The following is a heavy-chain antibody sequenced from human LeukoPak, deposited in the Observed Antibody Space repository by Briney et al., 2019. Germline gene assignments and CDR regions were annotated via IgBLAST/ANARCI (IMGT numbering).Heavy chain of an antibody. V-gene: IGHV3-30*18. Sequence: GGSLRLSCAASGFTFGSYGMHWVRQAPGKGLEWVAVISYDGSNKYYADSVKGRFTISRDNSKNTLYLQMNSLRAEDTAVYYCAKLATVTTVGTIDYWGQGTLVTVSS. J-gene: IGHJ4*02. CDR1: GFTFGSYG. CDR3: AKLATVTTVGTIDY. D-gene: IGHD4-17*01. CDR2: ISYDGSNK.